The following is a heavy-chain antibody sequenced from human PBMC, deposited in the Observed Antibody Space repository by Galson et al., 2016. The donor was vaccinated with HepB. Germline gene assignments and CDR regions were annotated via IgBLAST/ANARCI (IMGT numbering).Heavy chain of an antibody. V-gene: IGHV1-46*01. J-gene: IGHJ4*02. D-gene: IGHD2-2*01. CDR2: IDPSGGTT. CDR1: GGTFSSYA. Sequence: SVKVSCKASGGTFSSYAISWVRQAPGQGLEWMGVIDPSGGTTTYTHKFRGRLSMTSDTSTATVYMEVSSLRKEDTAVYYCARSGCSSSTCPVYYFDYWGQGSLVSVSS. CDR3: ARSGCSSSTCPVYYFDY.